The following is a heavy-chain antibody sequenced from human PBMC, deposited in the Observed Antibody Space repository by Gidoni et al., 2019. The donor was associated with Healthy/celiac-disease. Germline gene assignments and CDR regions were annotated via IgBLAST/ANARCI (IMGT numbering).Heavy chain of an antibody. CDR2: ISSSGSTI. Sequence: EVQLVESGGGLVQPGGSLRLACEASGLTFSSYEMNWVRQAPGKGLEWVSYISSSGSTIYYADSVKGRFTISRDNAKNSLYLQMNSLRAEDTAVYYCARPYYYDSSGSRGYFDYWGQGTLVTVSS. CDR1: GLTFSSYE. CDR3: ARPYYYDSSGSRGYFDY. V-gene: IGHV3-48*03. D-gene: IGHD3-22*01. J-gene: IGHJ4*02.